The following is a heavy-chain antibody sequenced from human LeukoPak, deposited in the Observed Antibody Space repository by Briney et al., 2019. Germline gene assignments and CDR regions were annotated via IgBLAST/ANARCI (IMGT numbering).Heavy chain of an antibody. D-gene: IGHD2-15*01. J-gene: IGHJ3*02. CDR1: RFTFSSYW. CDR3: ARGGYDHAFDI. V-gene: IGHV3-74*01. Sequence: GGSLRLPCAASRFTFSSYWFHWVRQAPGKGVVWVSRIGNDGSDTIYADSLKGRFTNSRDNAKSTLYLQMNSLKAEDTAVYYCARGGYDHAFDIWGQGTMVTVSS. CDR2: IGNDGSDT.